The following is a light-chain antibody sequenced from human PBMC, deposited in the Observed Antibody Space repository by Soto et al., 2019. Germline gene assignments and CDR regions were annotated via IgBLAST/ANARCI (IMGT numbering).Light chain of an antibody. CDR3: CSYAGSNNFVV. Sequence: QSDLTQPPSASGSPGQSVTISCTGTSSDVGGYNFVSWFQQNPGKAPKLMIYEVNKRPSGVPDRFSVYKSGNTASLTVSGLQAEDEADYYCCSYAGSNNFVVFGGGTKVTV. J-gene: IGLJ2*01. V-gene: IGLV2-8*01. CDR1: SSDVGGYNF. CDR2: EVN.